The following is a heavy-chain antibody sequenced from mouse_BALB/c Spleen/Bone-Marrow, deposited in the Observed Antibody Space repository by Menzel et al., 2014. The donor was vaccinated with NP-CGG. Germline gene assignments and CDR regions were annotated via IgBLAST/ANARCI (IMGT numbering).Heavy chain of an antibody. V-gene: IGHV1-69*02. CDR1: GYTFTSYW. CDR3: TRGYYGSSYDY. J-gene: IGHJ2*01. D-gene: IGHD1-1*01. CDR2: IYPSDSYT. Sequence: QVQLQQSGAELVRPGASVKLSCKASGYTFTSYWINWVKQRPGQGLEWIGNIYPSDSYTNYNQKFKDKATLTVDKSSSTAYMQLSSPTSEDSAVYYXTRGYYGSSYDYWGQGTTLTVSS.